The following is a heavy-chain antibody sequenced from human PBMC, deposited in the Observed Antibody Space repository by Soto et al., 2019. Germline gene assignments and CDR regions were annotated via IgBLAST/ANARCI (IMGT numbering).Heavy chain of an antibody. Sequence: PSETLSLTCTVSGGSISSSSYYWGWIRQPPGKGLEWIGSIYYSGSTYYDPSLKSRVTISVDTSKNQFSLKLSSVTAADTAVYYCASSGYSYGRYPDYWGQGTLVTSPQ. CDR3: ASSGYSYGRYPDY. CDR1: GGSISSSSYY. D-gene: IGHD5-18*01. V-gene: IGHV4-39*01. J-gene: IGHJ4*02. CDR2: IYYSGST.